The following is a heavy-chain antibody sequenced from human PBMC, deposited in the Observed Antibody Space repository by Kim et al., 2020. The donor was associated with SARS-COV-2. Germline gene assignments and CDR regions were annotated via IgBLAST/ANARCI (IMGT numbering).Heavy chain of an antibody. CDR3: ARLVGYYYFYMDV. Sequence: GESLKISCKGSGYSFTTYWIGWVRQMPGKGLGWMGIIYPGDSDNRYSPSFQGQVTISADKSISTAYLQWSSLKASDTAMYYCARLVGYYYFYMDVWGKGTTVTVSS. J-gene: IGHJ6*03. V-gene: IGHV5-51*01. CDR2: IYPGDSDN. CDR1: GYSFTTYW. D-gene: IGHD1-26*01.